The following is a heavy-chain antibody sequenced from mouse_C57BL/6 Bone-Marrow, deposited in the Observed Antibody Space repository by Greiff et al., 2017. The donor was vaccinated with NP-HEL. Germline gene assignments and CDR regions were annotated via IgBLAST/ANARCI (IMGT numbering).Heavy chain of an antibody. CDR1: GYTFTSYW. V-gene: IGHV1-61*01. CDR3: ARKSGGRFDY. D-gene: IGHD3-1*01. J-gene: IGHJ2*01. CDR2: IYPSDSET. Sequence: QVQLQQPGAELVRPGSSVKLSCKASGYTFTSYWMDWVKQRPGQGLEWIGNIYPSDSETHYNQKFKDKATLTVDKSSSTAYMQLSSLTSEDSAVYYCARKSGGRFDYWGQGTTLTVSS.